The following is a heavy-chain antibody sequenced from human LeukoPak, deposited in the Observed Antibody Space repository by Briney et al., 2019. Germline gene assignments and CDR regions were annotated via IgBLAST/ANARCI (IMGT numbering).Heavy chain of an antibody. Sequence: SQTLSLTCTVSGDSISSDTYYWNWIRQSAGKGLEWIGRIYTSGDTYYNPSLKRRVTISVHTSKNQFSLKLTSVTAADAAMYYCAREYRSGYFYVHDAFDMWGQGTMVIVSS. D-gene: IGHD3-22*01. CDR1: GDSISSDTYY. CDR2: IYTSGDT. CDR3: AREYRSGYFYVHDAFDM. V-gene: IGHV4-61*02. J-gene: IGHJ3*02.